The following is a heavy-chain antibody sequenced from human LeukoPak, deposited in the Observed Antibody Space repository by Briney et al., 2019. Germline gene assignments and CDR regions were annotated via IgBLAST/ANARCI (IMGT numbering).Heavy chain of an antibody. Sequence: SETLSLTCTVSGGSISSSSYYWGWIRQPPGKGLEWIGSIYYSGSTYYNPSLKSRVTISVDTSKNQFSLKLSSVTAADTAVYYCARQPDITIFGVVTPLNFDYWGQGTLVTVSS. D-gene: IGHD3-3*01. CDR2: IYYSGST. J-gene: IGHJ4*02. CDR3: ARQPDITIFGVVTPLNFDY. V-gene: IGHV4-39*01. CDR1: GGSISSSSYY.